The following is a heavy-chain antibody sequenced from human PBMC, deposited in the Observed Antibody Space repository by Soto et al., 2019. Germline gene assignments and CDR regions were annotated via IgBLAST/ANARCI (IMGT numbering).Heavy chain of an antibody. Sequence: QVHLQESGPGLVKPSQTLSLTCSVSGGSIDSGGYYWNWIRQLPGKGLDWIGYVSYSGSTYYNPSFKSRFTIVVDTPKNQFSLKLSAVTAADTAVYYCARGRRGNYGYRWLDPLGQGTLVTVSS. J-gene: IGHJ5*02. CDR1: GGSIDSGGYY. V-gene: IGHV4-31*03. CDR3: ARGRRGNYGYRWLDP. CDR2: VSYSGST. D-gene: IGHD5-18*01.